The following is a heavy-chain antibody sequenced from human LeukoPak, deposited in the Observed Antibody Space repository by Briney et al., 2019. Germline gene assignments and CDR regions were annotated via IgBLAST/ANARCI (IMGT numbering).Heavy chain of an antibody. V-gene: IGHV4-4*07. CDR1: GVSISSYY. J-gene: IGHJ4*02. CDR3: ARRHTTITMVRGVIMRFDY. Sequence: SETLSLTCTASGVSISSYYWSWIRQPAGKGLEWIGRIHTSGSTNYKPSLKSRVTMSVDTSKNQFSLKLSSVTAADTAVYYCARRHTTITMVRGVIMRFDYWGQGTLVTVSS. CDR2: IHTSGST. D-gene: IGHD3-10*01.